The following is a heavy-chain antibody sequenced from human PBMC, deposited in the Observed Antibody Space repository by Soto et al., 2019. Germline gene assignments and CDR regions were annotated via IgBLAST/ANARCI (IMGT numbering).Heavy chain of an antibody. D-gene: IGHD3-10*01. CDR3: ARGPGGFGDFSLDY. J-gene: IGHJ4*02. Sequence: QVQLQESGPGLVKPSETLSLSCGVSGGSISQYYWSWIRQPAGKGLEWIGRIYSGGSTNYNPSLESRVTMSVDTSKNQVSLKLSSVTAAGTAVYYCARGPGGFGDFSLDYWGQGTLVTVSS. V-gene: IGHV4-4*07. CDR2: IYSGGST. CDR1: GGSISQYY.